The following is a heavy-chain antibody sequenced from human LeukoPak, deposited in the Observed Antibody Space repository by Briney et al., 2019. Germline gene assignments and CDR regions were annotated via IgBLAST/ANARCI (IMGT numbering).Heavy chain of an antibody. CDR1: GYTFTSYG. CDR2: ISAYNGNT. V-gene: IGHV1-18*01. J-gene: IGHJ6*02. Sequence: ASVKVSCKASGYTFTSYGISWVRQAPGQGLEWMGWISAYNGNTNYAQKLQGRVTMTTDTSTSTAYMELRSLRSDDTAVYYCARDPPLIAVGPIDYYYGMDVWGQGTTVTVSS. D-gene: IGHD6-19*01. CDR3: ARDPPLIAVGPIDYYYGMDV.